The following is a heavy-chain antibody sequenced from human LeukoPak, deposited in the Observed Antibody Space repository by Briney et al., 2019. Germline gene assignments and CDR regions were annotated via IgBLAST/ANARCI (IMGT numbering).Heavy chain of an antibody. D-gene: IGHD3-3*01. CDR1: GYTFTSYY. J-gene: IGHJ4*02. CDR2: INPSGGST. Sequence: ASVKVSCKASGYTFTSYYMHWVRQAPGQGLEWMGIINPSGGSTSYAQKFQGRVTMTRDMFTSTVYMELSSLRSEDTAVYYCARGTYITIFGVVIIRWGFDYWGQGTLVTVSS. V-gene: IGHV1-46*01. CDR3: ARGTYITIFGVVIIRWGFDY.